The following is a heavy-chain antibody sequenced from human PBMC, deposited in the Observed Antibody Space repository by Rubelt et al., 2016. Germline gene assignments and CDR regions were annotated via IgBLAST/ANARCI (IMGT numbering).Heavy chain of an antibody. CDR2: IDPGNGDT. J-gene: IGHJ4*02. D-gene: IGHD4-17*01. CDR3: ARANHGDYEDY. V-gene: IGHV1-3*01. Sequence: QVQLVQSGAEVKKPGASVKVSCKASGYTFTYYGMHWVRQAPGQRLGWMGWIDPGNGDTKYSQKLKDRVSITRDASANTAYMKLSSLRSEDTAVYYCARANHGDYEDYWGQGTLVTVSS. CDR1: GYTFTYYG.